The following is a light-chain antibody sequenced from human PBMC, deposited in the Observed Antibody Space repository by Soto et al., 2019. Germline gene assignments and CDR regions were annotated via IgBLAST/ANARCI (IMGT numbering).Light chain of an antibody. CDR2: GVF. CDR1: QGVTSNH. J-gene: IGKJ2*01. V-gene: IGKV3-20*01. Sequence: ENVLTQSPGTVSLSPGERATLSCRASQGVTSNHLAWYQQKPDQAPRLIIYGVFNRATGIPDRFSGSGSGTVFPLTITILEPEDSAVYFCQHYDCSPRTFGQGTKLEIK. CDR3: QHYDCSPRT.